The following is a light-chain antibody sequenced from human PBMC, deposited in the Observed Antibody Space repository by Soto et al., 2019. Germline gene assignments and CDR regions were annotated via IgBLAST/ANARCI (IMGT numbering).Light chain of an antibody. CDR2: EVS. CDR1: SSDIGDSNF. Sequence: QSALTQPASVSGSPGQSITISCTGTSSDIGDSNFVSWYQQHPGKAPKLIIFEVSTRPSGVSNRFSGSKPDNTASLTISGLQAEDEAHYYCSSPASTLGVFGGGTKLTVL. J-gene: IGLJ3*02. V-gene: IGLV2-14*01. CDR3: SSPASTLGV.